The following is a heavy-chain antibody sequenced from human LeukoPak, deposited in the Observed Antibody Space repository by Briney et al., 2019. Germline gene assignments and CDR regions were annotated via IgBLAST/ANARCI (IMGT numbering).Heavy chain of an antibody. D-gene: IGHD5-24*01. CDR3: AKPLRDAGSFNYPYFDF. J-gene: IGHJ4*02. CDR1: GSTFTNYA. V-gene: IGHV3-23*01. CDR2: ICGSGGSS. Sequence: QPGGSLRLSCAAAGSTFTNYAMNWVRRAHGKGVGWVSAICGSGGSSSYADSVRCRFAVSRDNSNNMLYLQMNSLRAEDTAVYYCAKPLRDAGSFNYPYFDFWGQGTLVTVSS.